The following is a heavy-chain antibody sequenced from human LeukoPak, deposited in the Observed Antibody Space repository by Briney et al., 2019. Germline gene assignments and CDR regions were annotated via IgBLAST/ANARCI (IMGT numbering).Heavy chain of an antibody. D-gene: IGHD1-7*01. CDR3: ARGQWNYAFDY. J-gene: IGHJ4*02. CDR1: GYTFTSYD. CDR2: ISGYNGNT. V-gene: IGHV1-18*01. Sequence: GASVKVSCKASGYTFTSYDISWVRQAPGQGLEWMGWISGYNGNTHYAQKLQDRVTMTTDTSTSTAYVELRSLRSDDTAVYYCARGQWNYAFDYWGQGTLVTVSS.